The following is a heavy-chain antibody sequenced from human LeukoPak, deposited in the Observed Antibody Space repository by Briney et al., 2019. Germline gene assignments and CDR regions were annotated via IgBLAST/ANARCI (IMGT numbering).Heavy chain of an antibody. CDR2: IYSGGST. D-gene: IGHD3-3*01. CDR3: AKTYQPWVFGVQLFDY. V-gene: IGHV3-53*01. CDR1: GFTVSSNY. Sequence: GGSLRLSCAASGFTVSSNYMSWVRQAPGKGLEWVSVIYSGGSTYYADSVKGRFTISRDNSKNTLYLQMNSLRAEDTAVYYCAKTYQPWVFGVQLFDYWGQGTVVTVSS. J-gene: IGHJ4*02.